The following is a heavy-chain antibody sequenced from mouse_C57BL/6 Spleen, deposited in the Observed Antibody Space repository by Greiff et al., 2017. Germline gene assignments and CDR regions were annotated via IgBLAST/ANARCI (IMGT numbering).Heavy chain of an antibody. J-gene: IGHJ1*03. Sequence: VKLQESGPELVKPGASVKISCKASGYAFSSSWMNWVKQRPGKGLEWIGRIYPGDGDTNYNGKFKGKATLTADKSSSTAYMQLSSLTSEDSAVYFCASTTVASYLYFDVWGTGTTVTVSS. CDR3: ASTTVASYLYFDV. CDR2: IYPGDGDT. V-gene: IGHV1-82*01. CDR1: GYAFSSSW. D-gene: IGHD1-1*01.